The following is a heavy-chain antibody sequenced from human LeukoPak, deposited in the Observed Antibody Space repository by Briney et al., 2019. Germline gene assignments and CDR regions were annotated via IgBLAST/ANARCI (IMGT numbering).Heavy chain of an antibody. J-gene: IGHJ3*02. D-gene: IGHD2-2*01. CDR2: IKQDGSEK. CDR3: ARGPSGTLFILHAFDI. V-gene: IGHV3-7*01. Sequence: GGSLRLSCAASGFTFSSYWMSWVRQAPGKGLEWVANIKQDGSEKYYVDSVKGRFTISRDNAKNSLYLQMNSLIAEDTAVYYCARGPSGTLFILHAFDIWGQGTMVTVSS. CDR1: GFTFSSYW.